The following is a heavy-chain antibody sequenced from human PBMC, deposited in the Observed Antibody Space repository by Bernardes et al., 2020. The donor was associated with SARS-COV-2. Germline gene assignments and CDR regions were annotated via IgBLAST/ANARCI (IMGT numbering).Heavy chain of an antibody. J-gene: IGHJ6*02. Sequence: GVSLRLSCAASGFTFSSYGMHWVRQAPGKGLEWVAVISYDGSNKYYADSVKGRFTISRDNSKNTLYLQMNSLRAEDTAVYMAAGELLPQYGMDVWGQGTTVTVSS. CDR2: ISYDGSNK. CDR1: GFTFSSYG. D-gene: IGHD1-26*01. CDR3: AGELLPQYGMDV. V-gene: IGHV3-30*03.